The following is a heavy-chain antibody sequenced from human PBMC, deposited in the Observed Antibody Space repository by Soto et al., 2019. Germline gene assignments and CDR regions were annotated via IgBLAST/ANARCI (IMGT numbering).Heavy chain of an antibody. Sequence: PSETLSLTCTVAGGSTSSYYWSWVRQPPGKGLEWIGCIYYSGSTNYNPSLKSRVAISLDTSKNQFSLKLRSVTAADTAVYHCARGLTRGAWFDSWGLGTLVTVSS. D-gene: IGHD7-27*01. CDR1: GGSTSSYY. V-gene: IGHV4-59*01. J-gene: IGHJ5*01. CDR2: IYYSGST. CDR3: ARGLTRGAWFDS.